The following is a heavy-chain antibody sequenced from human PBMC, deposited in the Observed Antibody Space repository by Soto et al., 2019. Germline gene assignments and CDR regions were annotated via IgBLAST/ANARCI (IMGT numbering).Heavy chain of an antibody. CDR3: ARLPPKVGATRGHYYYYGMDV. J-gene: IGHJ6*02. Sequence: GESLKISCEGSGYSFTSYWIGWVRQMPGKGLEWMGIIYPGDSDTRYSPSFQGQVTISADKSISTAYLQWSSLKASDTAMYYCARLPPKVGATRGHYYYYGMDVWGQGTTVTVSS. V-gene: IGHV5-51*01. CDR2: IYPGDSDT. D-gene: IGHD1-26*01. CDR1: GYSFTSYW.